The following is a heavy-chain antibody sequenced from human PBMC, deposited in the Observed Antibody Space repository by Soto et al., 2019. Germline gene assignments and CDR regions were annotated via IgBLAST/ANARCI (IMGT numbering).Heavy chain of an antibody. CDR3: ARDNGYSYGNGDNSDYYYYGMDV. D-gene: IGHD5-18*01. CDR2: IWYDGSNK. CDR1: GFTFSSYG. Sequence: GGSLRLSCAASGFTFSSYGMHWVRQAPGKGLEWVAVIWYDGSNKYYADSVKGRFTISRDNSKNTLYLQMNSLRAEDTAVYYCARDNGYSYGNGDNSDYYYYGMDVWGQGTTVTVSS. V-gene: IGHV3-33*01. J-gene: IGHJ6*02.